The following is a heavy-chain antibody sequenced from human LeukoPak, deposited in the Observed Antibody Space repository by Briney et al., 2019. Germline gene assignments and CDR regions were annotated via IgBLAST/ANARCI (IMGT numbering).Heavy chain of an antibody. CDR1: GYSFNTYW. D-gene: IGHD6-13*01. Sequence: GESLKISCKGSGYSFNTYWIGWVRQMPGKGLEWMGIIYPGDSDTRYSPSFQGQVTISADKSISTAHLQWSSLKASDTAMYYCARADRKLDFDYWGQGTLVTVSS. J-gene: IGHJ4*02. CDR3: ARADRKLDFDY. CDR2: IYPGDSDT. V-gene: IGHV5-51*01.